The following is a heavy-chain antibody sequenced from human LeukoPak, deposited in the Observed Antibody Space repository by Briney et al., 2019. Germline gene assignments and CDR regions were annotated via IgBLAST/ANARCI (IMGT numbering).Heavy chain of an antibody. V-gene: IGHV3-30*04. CDR2: ISYNGSHQ. D-gene: IGHD6-19*01. Sequence: GGSLRLSCAASGFTFSTYATHWVRQAPGKGLEWLTVISYNGSHQYYSDSVRGRFTISRDNSKNTLSLQMNSLRAEDTAVYYCAKGGIAMADYYFDYWGQGTLVTVSS. J-gene: IGHJ4*02. CDR3: AKGGIAMADYYFDY. CDR1: GFTFSTYA.